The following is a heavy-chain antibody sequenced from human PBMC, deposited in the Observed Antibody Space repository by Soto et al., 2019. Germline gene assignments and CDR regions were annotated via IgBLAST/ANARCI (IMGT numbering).Heavy chain of an antibody. CDR3: VGVATIKAFDY. V-gene: IGHV4-38-2*01. CDR2: IYHSGST. Sequence: SEPLSLTCAVSGYSISSGYYWGWIRQPPGKGLEWIGSIYHSGSTYYNPSLKSRVTISVDTSKNQFSLKLSSVTAADTAVYYCVGVATIKAFDYWGQGTLVTVSS. CDR1: GYSISSGYY. J-gene: IGHJ4*02. D-gene: IGHD5-12*01.